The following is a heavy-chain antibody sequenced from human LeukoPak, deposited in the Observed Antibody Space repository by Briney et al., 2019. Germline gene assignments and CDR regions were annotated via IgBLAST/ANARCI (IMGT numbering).Heavy chain of an antibody. CDR1: GFTFSSYW. J-gene: IGHJ4*02. CDR3: ARADSSGWYGNFDY. D-gene: IGHD6-19*01. V-gene: IGHV3-7*04. CDR2: IKQDGSEK. Sequence: GGSLRLSCAASGFTFSSYWMSWVRQAPGKGLEWLANIKQDGSEKYYVDSVKGRFTISRDNAKNSLYLQMNSLRAEDTAVYYCARADSSGWYGNFDYWGQGTLVTVSS.